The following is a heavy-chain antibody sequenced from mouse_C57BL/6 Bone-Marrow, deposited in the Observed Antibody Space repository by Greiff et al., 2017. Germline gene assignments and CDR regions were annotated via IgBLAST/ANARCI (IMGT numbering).Heavy chain of an antibody. J-gene: IGHJ2*01. CDR3: TRSLIYDGTNY. CDR2: IDPEDGET. D-gene: IGHD1-1*01. CDR1: GFNIKDYY. Sequence: VQLQQSGAELVKPGASVKLSCTASGFNIKDYYIHWVKQRTEQGLEWIGRIDPEDGETKYAPKFQDKATITADTSSNTAYLQLSSLPSEDTAVYYCTRSLIYDGTNYGGQGTTLTVSS. V-gene: IGHV14-2*01.